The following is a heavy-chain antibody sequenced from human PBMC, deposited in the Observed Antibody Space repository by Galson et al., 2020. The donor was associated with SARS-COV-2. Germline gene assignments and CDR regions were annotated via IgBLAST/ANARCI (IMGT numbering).Heavy chain of an antibody. CDR1: GGSISGISYY. J-gene: IGHJ4*02. V-gene: IGHV4-34*01. Sequence: SETLSLTRAVSGGSISGISYYWSWIRQPPGKGLEWIGEVNHSGSTNYNPSLKSRVTISVDTSKNQFSLKLSSVTAADTAVYYCARGLDGTGRFNGWDYWGQGTLVTVSS. CDR2: VNHSGST. CDR3: ARGLDGTGRFNGWDY. D-gene: IGHD2-8*02.